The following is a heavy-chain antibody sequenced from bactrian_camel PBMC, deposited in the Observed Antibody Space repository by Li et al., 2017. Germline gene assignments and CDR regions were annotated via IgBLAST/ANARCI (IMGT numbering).Heavy chain of an antibody. V-gene: IGHV3S36*01. CDR3: AADMPHRQSVCALARARYQY. Sequence: VQLVESGGDSVQSGGSLTLSCTASEITFGYYEMYWVRQAPTTGLVWVSSVDNSGTEVHYGDSVTGRFTISRDNAKNTVYLQVNSLKPEDTAKYFCAADMPHRQSVCALARARYQYWGQGTQVTVS. CDR2: VDNSGTEV. CDR1: EITFGYYE. J-gene: IGHJ4*01.